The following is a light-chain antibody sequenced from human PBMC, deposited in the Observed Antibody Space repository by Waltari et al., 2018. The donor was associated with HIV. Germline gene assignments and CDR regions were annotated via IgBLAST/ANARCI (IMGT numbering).Light chain of an antibody. Sequence: QAVVTQEPSLTVSPGGTVTLTCGSSTGAVTSGHSPSWFQQKPGQAPRTLIYDTSNRHSWTPARFSGSLLGGKAALTLSGAQPEDEAEYYCLLSYSGAHVIFGGGTQLTVL. J-gene: IGLJ2*01. CDR1: TGAVTSGHS. V-gene: IGLV7-46*01. CDR3: LLSYSGAHVI. CDR2: DTS.